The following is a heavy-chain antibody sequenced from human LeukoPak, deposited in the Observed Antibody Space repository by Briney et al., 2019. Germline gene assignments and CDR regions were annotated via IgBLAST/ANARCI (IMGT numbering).Heavy chain of an antibody. V-gene: IGHV3-23*01. J-gene: IGHJ4*02. CDR3: AKGPRTVRFGDRHKGMFDY. D-gene: IGHD3-10*01. Sequence: GGSLRLSCAASGFTFSSYAMSWVRQAPGKGLEWVSAISGSGGSTYYADSVKGRFTISRDNSKNTLYLQMNSLRAEDTAVYYCAKGPRTVRFGDRHKGMFDYWGQGTLVTVSS. CDR1: GFTFSSYA. CDR2: ISGSGGST.